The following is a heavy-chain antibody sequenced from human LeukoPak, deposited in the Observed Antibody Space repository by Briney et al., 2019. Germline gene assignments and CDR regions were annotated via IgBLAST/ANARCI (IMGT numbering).Heavy chain of an antibody. CDR3: ARNIGSYYYDSSFDY. CDR2: INPNSGGT. CDR1: GYTFTGYY. J-gene: IGHJ4*02. D-gene: IGHD3-22*01. Sequence: ASVKVSFKASGYTFTGYYMHWVRQAPGQGLEWMGRINPNSGGTNYAQKFQGRVTMTRDTSISTAYMELSRLRSDDTAVYYCARNIGSYYYDSSFDYWGQGTLVTVSS. V-gene: IGHV1-2*06.